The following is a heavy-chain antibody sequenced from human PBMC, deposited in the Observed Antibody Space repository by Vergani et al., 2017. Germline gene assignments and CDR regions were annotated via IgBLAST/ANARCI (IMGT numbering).Heavy chain of an antibody. CDR1: GGSINSDSHY. V-gene: IGHV4-61*02. D-gene: IGHD4-23*01. J-gene: IGHJ2*01. Sequence: QVQLQESGPGLVKPSQTLSLTCTVSGGSINSDSHYWTWIRQPAGKGLEWLGRIYNTGSTYYNPSLKSRVTISVDTSKNQFSLKLSSVTAADTAVYYCARHLRAAGAVVTPIWYFDLWGRGTLVTVSS. CDR2: IYNTGST. CDR3: ARHLRAAGAVVTPIWYFDL.